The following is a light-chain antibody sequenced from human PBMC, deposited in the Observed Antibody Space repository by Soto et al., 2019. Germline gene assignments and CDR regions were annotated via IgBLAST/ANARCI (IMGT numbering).Light chain of an antibody. CDR2: DAS. J-gene: IGKJ5*01. CDR1: QSVGNN. CDR3: QQYGPSLIT. V-gene: IGKV3-20*01. Sequence: ENVLTQSPGTLSLSPGERATLSCRASQSVGNNLAWYQQRPGQAPTLLISDASSRATGIPDRFSGSGSGTDFTLTLSRLEPEDFALYACQQYGPSLITFGQGTRLESK.